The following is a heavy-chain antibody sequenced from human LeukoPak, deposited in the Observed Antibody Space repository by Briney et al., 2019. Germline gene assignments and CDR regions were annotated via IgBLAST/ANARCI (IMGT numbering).Heavy chain of an antibody. Sequence: GGSLRLSCAASGFTFSSYWMSWVRQAPGKGLEWVANIKQDGSEKYYVDSVKGRFTISRVNAKNSLYLQMNSLRAEDTAVYYCARNLYMVDDAFDIWGQGTMVTVSS. J-gene: IGHJ3*02. CDR1: GFTFSSYW. CDR3: ARNLYMVDDAFDI. V-gene: IGHV3-7*01. D-gene: IGHD3-10*01. CDR2: IKQDGSEK.